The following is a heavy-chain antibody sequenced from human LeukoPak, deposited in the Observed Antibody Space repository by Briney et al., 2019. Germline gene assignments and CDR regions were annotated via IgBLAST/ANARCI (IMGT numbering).Heavy chain of an antibody. CDR3: TTDPSVLRFLEWLLSTYMDV. V-gene: IGHV3-15*01. J-gene: IGHJ6*03. CDR2: VKSKSEGGTT. Sequence: GGSLRLSCAASGFTFSKAWMSWVRQAPGKGLEYLGRVKSKSEGGTTDYAAPVKGRFSISRDDSKNTLYLQMNSLKTEDTAVYYCTTDPSVLRFLEWLLSTYMDVWGKGTTVTVSS. CDR1: GFTFSKAW. D-gene: IGHD3-3*01.